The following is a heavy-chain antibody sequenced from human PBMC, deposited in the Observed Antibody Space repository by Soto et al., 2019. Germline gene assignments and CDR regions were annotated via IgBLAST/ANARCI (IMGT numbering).Heavy chain of an antibody. CDR1: GFVFSSYW. CDR2: ITNGGSST. V-gene: IGHV3-74*01. Sequence: EEQLVESGGGLVQPGGSLRLSCTASGFVFSSYWMHWVRQVPGKGLVWVSRITNGGSSTSYADSVNGRFTISRDKAKSTLFLQMNSLRAEDTAVYYCARGMQGSRYFDLWGRGTLVTVSS. J-gene: IGHJ2*01. CDR3: ARGMQGSRYFDL.